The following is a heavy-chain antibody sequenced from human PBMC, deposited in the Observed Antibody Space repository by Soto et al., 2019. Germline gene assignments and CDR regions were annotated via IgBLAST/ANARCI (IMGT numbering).Heavy chain of an antibody. Sequence: ASVKVSCKASRVTFSSYASSSVRQAPGQGLEWMGWISAYNGNTNYAQKLQGRVTMTTDTSTSTAYMELRSLRSDDTAVYYCARDRSDYDYIWGSGIESNWFDPWGQGTLVTVSS. J-gene: IGHJ5*02. D-gene: IGHD3-16*01. V-gene: IGHV1-18*01. CDR2: ISAYNGNT. CDR3: ARDRSDYDYIWGSGIESNWFDP. CDR1: RVTFSSYA.